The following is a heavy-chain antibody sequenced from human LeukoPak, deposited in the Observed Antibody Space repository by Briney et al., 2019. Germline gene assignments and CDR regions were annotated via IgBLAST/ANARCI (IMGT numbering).Heavy chain of an antibody. J-gene: IGHJ4*02. CDR2: ISSSGGRT. D-gene: IGHD6-13*01. Sequence: PGGSLRLSCSASGFPFSSYAMHWVRQAPGKGLEYVSAISSSGGRTYYADSVRGRFTISRDNSKNTLYLQVSSLRAEDTAVYYCVKGRYSNSWYSSDYWGQGTLVTVSS. CDR1: GFPFSSYA. V-gene: IGHV3-64D*09. CDR3: VKGRYSNSWYSSDY.